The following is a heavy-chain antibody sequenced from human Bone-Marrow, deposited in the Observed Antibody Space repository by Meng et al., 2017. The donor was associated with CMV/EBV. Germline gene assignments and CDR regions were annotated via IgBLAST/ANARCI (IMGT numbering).Heavy chain of an antibody. CDR2: IWYDGSNK. V-gene: IGHV3-33*06. CDR3: AKGDSSGWGAPDY. J-gene: IGHJ4*02. D-gene: IGHD6-19*01. Sequence: GESLKISCAASGFTFSSYAMHWVRQAPGKGLEWVAVIWYDGSNKYYADSVKGRFTISRDNSKNTLYLQMNSLRAEDTAVYYCAKGDSSGWGAPDYWGQGTLVTVSS. CDR1: GFTFSSYA.